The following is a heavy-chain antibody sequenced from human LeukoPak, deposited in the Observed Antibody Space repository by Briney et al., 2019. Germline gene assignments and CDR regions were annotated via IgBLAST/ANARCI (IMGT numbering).Heavy chain of an antibody. CDR2: INPNTGGT. Sequence: ASVKVSSKASGYTFTGYYMHWVRQAPGQGLEWMAWINPNTGGTNYAQRFQGRVTMTRDTSISTAHMELSRLRSDDTAVYYCARGGLEAYFDYWGQGTLVTVSS. D-gene: IGHD3-10*01. V-gene: IGHV1-2*02. CDR3: ARGGLEAYFDY. CDR1: GYTFTGYY. J-gene: IGHJ4*02.